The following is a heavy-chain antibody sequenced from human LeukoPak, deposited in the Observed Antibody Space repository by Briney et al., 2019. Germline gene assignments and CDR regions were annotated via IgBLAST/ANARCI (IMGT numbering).Heavy chain of an antibody. D-gene: IGHD4/OR15-4a*01. CDR1: GFTFSDYS. J-gene: IGHJ4*02. Sequence: GGSLRLSCAASGFTFSDYSMTWVRQAPGKGLEWVSSISGSSSDIYYADSLKGRFTISRDNAKNSLFLQMNSLRAEDTAVYYCARRVPYFDYWGQGALVTVSS. CDR3: ARRVPYFDY. V-gene: IGHV3-21*01. CDR2: ISGSSSDI.